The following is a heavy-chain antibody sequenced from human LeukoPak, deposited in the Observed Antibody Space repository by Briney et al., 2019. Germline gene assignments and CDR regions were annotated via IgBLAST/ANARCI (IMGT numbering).Heavy chain of an antibody. CDR3: ATVKWDLSFDY. V-gene: IGHV4-39*07. J-gene: IGHJ4*02. CDR2: IYYSGST. CDR1: GGSINNNDYY. Sequence: ASETLSLTCTVSGGSINNNDYYWGWVRQPPGKGLEWIGTIYYSGSTYYSPSLKSRVTISEDTSNNQFFLRLSSVTAADTAVYYCATVKWDLSFDYWGQGTLVSVSS. D-gene: IGHD1-26*01.